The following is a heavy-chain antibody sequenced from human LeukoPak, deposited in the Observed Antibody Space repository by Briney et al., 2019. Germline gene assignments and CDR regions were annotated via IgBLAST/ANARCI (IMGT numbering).Heavy chain of an antibody. D-gene: IGHD2-15*01. Sequence: GGSLRLSCAASGFTFSSYAMSWVRQAPGKGLEWVSGITNSGDRTYYTDSVKGRFTISRDNSKNTVYLQMNSLRAEDTALYFCARDIVMVVAATTSWDYFGCWGQGALVTVSS. CDR1: GFTFSSYA. V-gene: IGHV3-23*01. J-gene: IGHJ4*02. CDR2: ITNSGDRT. CDR3: ARDIVMVVAATTSWDYFGC.